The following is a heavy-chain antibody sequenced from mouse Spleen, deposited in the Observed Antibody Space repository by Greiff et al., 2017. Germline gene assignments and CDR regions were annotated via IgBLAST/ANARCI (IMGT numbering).Heavy chain of an antibody. J-gene: IGHJ3*01. Sequence: EVKLQESGGGLVKLGGSLKLSCAASGFTFSSYSMSWVRQTPEKRLEWVATISSGGGNTYYPDSVKGRFTISRDNAKNTLYLQMSSLKSEDTAMYYCARHFDYLAWFAYWGQGTLVTVSA. CDR1: GFTFSSYS. D-gene: IGHD2-4*01. CDR2: ISSGGGNT. CDR3: ARHFDYLAWFAY. V-gene: IGHV5-9*04.